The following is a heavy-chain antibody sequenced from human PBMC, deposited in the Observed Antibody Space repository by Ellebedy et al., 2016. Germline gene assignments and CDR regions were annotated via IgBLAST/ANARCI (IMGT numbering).Heavy chain of an antibody. J-gene: IGHJ4*02. CDR1: GYTFTSYA. CDR3: ARAHPYSSGWFDFDY. V-gene: IGHV1-3*01. D-gene: IGHD6-19*01. Sequence: ASVKVSXXASGYTFTSYAMHWVRQAPGQRLEWMGWINAGNGNTKYSQKFQGRVTITRDTSASTAYMELSSLRSEDTAVYYCARAHPYSSGWFDFDYWGQGTLVTVSS. CDR2: INAGNGNT.